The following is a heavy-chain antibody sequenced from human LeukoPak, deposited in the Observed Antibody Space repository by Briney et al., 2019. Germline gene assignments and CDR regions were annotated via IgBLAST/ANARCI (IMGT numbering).Heavy chain of an antibody. CDR2: ISTSGSYI. CDR3: ARDRGYSYGFYDAFDM. D-gene: IGHD5-18*01. V-gene: IGHV3-21*01. J-gene: IGHJ3*02. CDR1: GFTFSNYK. Sequence: PGGSLRLSCTASGFTFSNYKMNWVRQAPGKGLEWVSSISTSGSYIYYADSFKGRFTISRDNAKSSLFLHINSLRVEDTAVYYCARDRGYSYGFYDAFDMWGQGTMVTVFS.